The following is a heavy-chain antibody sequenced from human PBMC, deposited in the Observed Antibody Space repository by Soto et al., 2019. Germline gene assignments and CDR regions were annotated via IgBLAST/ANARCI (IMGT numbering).Heavy chain of an antibody. CDR1: GGSISSGDYY. V-gene: IGHV4-30-4*01. J-gene: IGHJ5*02. Sequence: SETLSLTCTVSGGSISSGDYYWSWIRQPPGKGLEWIGYIYYSGNTYYSPSLKSRVTISVDTSKNQFSLKLSSVTAADTAVYYCARERPDGTRLDPWGQGTLVTAPQ. D-gene: IGHD2-2*01. CDR3: ARERPDGTRLDP. CDR2: IYYSGNT.